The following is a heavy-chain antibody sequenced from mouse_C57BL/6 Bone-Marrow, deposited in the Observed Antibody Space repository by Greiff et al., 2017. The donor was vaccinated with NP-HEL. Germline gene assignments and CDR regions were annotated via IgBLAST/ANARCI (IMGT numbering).Heavy chain of an antibody. Sequence: EVKLVESGGGLVQSGRSLRLSCATSGFTFSDFYMEWVRQAPGKGLEWIAASRNKANDYTTEYSASVQGRFIVSRDTSQSILYLQMNALRAEDTAIYYCARDPQLGFDVWGTGTTVTVSS. D-gene: IGHD4-1*02. V-gene: IGHV7-1*01. CDR2: SRNKANDYTT. J-gene: IGHJ1*03. CDR1: GFTFSDFY. CDR3: ARDPQLGFDV.